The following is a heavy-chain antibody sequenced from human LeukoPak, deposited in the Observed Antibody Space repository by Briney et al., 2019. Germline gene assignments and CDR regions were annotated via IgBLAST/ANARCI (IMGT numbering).Heavy chain of an antibody. J-gene: IGHJ5*02. D-gene: IGHD6-13*01. CDR2: ISGSADGT. Sequence: GGSLRLSCAASGFTFSTYAMSWVRQAPGKALEWVSSISGSADGTYYADSVEGRFTISRDNSKETLYLQMNSLRADDTAVYYCAKGRAPGKVDWFDPWGQGTLVTVSS. CDR3: AKGRAPGKVDWFDP. CDR1: GFTFSTYA. V-gene: IGHV3-23*01.